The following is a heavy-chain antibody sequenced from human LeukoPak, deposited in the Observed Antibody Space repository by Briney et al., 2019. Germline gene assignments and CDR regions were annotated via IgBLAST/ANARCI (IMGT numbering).Heavy chain of an antibody. D-gene: IGHD2-21*01. CDR3: ARDLDTYVLLIAYDTFDN. Sequence: TGGSLRLSCEGSGFTFSNYWMTWVRQAPGRGLEWVANIKPNGIEKHYADSVEGRFTISRDNAKNSLYLQMNSLRAEDTAVYYCARDLDTYVLLIAYDTFDNWGQGTMVTVSS. CDR2: IKPNGIEK. J-gene: IGHJ3*02. V-gene: IGHV3-7*01. CDR1: GFTFSNYW.